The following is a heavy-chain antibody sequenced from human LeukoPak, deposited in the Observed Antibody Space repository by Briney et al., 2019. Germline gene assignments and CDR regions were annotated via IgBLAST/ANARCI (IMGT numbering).Heavy chain of an antibody. V-gene: IGHV3-23*01. D-gene: IGHD5-18*01. CDR2: ISESDGST. J-gene: IGHJ4*02. CDR1: GFSFSIHA. CDR3: AKDISQGYTFGSIEEDY. Sequence: GGSLRLSCAASGFSFSIHAMSWVRQAPGKGLEWLSAISESDGSTYYADSVKGRFTISRDNSKNTLYLQMNSLGADDTAVYFCAKDISQGYTFGSIEEDYWGQGTLVTVSS.